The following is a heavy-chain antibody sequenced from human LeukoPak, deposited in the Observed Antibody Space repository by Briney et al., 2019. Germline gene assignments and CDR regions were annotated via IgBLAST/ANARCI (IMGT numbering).Heavy chain of an antibody. J-gene: IGHJ6*03. CDR1: GFTFSSYA. V-gene: IGHV3-64*01. Sequence: PGGSLRLSCAASGFTFSSYAMHWVRQAPGKGLEYVSAISSNGGSTYYANSVKGRFTISRDNSKNTLYLQMGSLRAEDMAVYYCARLFKVHQSRGGYMDVWGKGTTVTVSS. CDR2: ISSNGGST. D-gene: IGHD1-1*01. CDR3: ARLFKVHQSRGGYMDV.